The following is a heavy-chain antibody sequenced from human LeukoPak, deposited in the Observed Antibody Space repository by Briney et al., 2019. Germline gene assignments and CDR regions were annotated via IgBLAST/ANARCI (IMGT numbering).Heavy chain of an antibody. D-gene: IGHD1-14*01. CDR1: GFTFDDYT. J-gene: IGHJ4*02. V-gene: IGHV3-43*01. CDR2: ISWDGGST. CDR3: AKDITPSNESGYFDY. Sequence: PGGSLRLSCAASGFTFDDYTMHWVRQAPGKGLEWVSLISWDGGSTYYADSVKGRFTISRDNSKNSLYLQMNSLRTEDTALYYCAKDITPSNESGYFDYWGQGTLVTVSS.